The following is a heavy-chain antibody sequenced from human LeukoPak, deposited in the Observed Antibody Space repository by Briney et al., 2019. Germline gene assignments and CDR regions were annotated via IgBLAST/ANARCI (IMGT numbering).Heavy chain of an antibody. V-gene: IGHV4-34*01. CDR3: ARASVVAATLDAFDI. J-gene: IGHJ3*02. D-gene: IGHD2-15*01. CDR2: INHSGST. Sequence: PSETLSLTCAVYGGSCSGYYWSWIRQPPGKGLEWIGEINHSGSTNYNPSLKSRVTISVDTSKNQFSLKLSSVTAADTAVYYCARASVVAATLDAFDIWGQGTMVTASS. CDR1: GGSCSGYY.